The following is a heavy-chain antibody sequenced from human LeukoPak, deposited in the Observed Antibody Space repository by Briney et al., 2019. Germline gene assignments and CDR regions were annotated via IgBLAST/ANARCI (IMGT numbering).Heavy chain of an antibody. CDR1: GSTFSSYG. J-gene: IGHJ6*04. Sequence: GGSLRLSCAASGSTFSSYGMHWVRQAPGKGLEWVAVIWYDGSNKYYADSVKGRFTISRDNSKNTLYLQMNSLRAEDTAVYYCVRDTAYCSGGSCYSYYYYGMDVWGKGTTVTVSS. CDR3: VRDTAYCSGGSCYSYYYYGMDV. D-gene: IGHD2-15*01. V-gene: IGHV3-33*01. CDR2: IWYDGSNK.